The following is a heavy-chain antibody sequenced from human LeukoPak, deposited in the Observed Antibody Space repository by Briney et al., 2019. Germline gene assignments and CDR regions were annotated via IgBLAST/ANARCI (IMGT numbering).Heavy chain of an antibody. CDR2: IIPIFGTA. J-gene: IGHJ6*02. Sequence: SVTVSCKASGGTFSSYAVSWVRQAPGQGLEWMGGIIPIFGTANYAQKFQGKVTITADESTSTAYMELSSLRSEDTAVYYCARALWEGATPLFHYYGMDVWGQGTTVTVSS. CDR1: GGTFSSYA. D-gene: IGHD1-26*01. CDR3: ARALWEGATPLFHYYGMDV. V-gene: IGHV1-69*13.